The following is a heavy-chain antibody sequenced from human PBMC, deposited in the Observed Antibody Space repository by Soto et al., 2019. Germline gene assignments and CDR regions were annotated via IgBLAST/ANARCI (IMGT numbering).Heavy chain of an antibody. CDR2: ISYDGSNK. D-gene: IGHD3-22*01. CDR1: GFTLSSYG. V-gene: IGHV3-30*18. Sequence: PGGSLRLSCAASGFTLSSYGMHWVRQAPGKGLEWVAVISYDGSNKYYADSVKGRFTISRDNSKNTLYLQMNSLRAEDTAVYYCAKELTYYYDSSGYYTPEYYFDYWGRGTLVTVSS. CDR3: AKELTYYYDSSGYYTPEYYFDY. J-gene: IGHJ4*02.